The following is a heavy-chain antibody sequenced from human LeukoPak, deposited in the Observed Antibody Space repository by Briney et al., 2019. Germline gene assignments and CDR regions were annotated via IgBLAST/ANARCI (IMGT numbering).Heavy chain of an antibody. D-gene: IGHD2-15*01. V-gene: IGHV3-11*04. CDR3: ARGRSRYCSGGSCYGWFDP. Sequence: GGSLRLSCAASGFTFSDYYMSWIRQAPGKGLEWVSYISSSGSTIYYADSVKVRFTISRDNAKNSLYLQMNSLRAEDTAVYYCARGRSRYCSGGSCYGWFDPWGQGTLVTVSS. CDR2: ISSSGSTI. J-gene: IGHJ5*02. CDR1: GFTFSDYY.